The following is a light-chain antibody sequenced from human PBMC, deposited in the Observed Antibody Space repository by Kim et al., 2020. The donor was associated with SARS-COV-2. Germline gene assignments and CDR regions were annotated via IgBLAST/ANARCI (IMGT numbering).Light chain of an antibody. CDR2: VNIDGSH. V-gene: IGLV4-69*01. CDR1: SGHSRYA. J-gene: IGLJ2*01. Sequence: ASVKLTCTLGSGHSRYAIAWHQQQPEKGPRFLIKVNIDGSHRKGDGISDRFSGSGSGAERYLTISNLQSDDDADYYCQTWGPGFRVFGGGTKLTVL. CDR3: QTWGPGFRV.